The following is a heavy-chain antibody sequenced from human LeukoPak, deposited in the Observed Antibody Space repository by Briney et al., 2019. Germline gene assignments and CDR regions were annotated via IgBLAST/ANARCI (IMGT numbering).Heavy chain of an antibody. D-gene: IGHD5-18*01. CDR3: AKGRGYSYGSDFDY. CDR1: GFTFDDYA. CDR2: ISWNSGSI. J-gene: IGHJ4*02. Sequence: GGSLRLSCAASGFTFDDYAMHWVRHAPGKGLEWVSGISWNSGSIGYADSVKGRFTISRDNAKNSLYLQMNSLRAEDTALYYCAKGRGYSYGSDFDYWGQGTLVTVSS. V-gene: IGHV3-9*01.